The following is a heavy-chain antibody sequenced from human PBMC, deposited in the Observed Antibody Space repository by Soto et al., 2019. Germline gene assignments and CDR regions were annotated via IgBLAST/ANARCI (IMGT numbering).Heavy chain of an antibody. CDR2: ISYDGSNK. D-gene: IGHD3-3*01. CDR3: ARGGGDDFWSGYYYYYGMDV. CDR1: GFTFSSYA. J-gene: IGHJ6*02. V-gene: IGHV3-30-3*01. Sequence: GGSLRLSCAASGFTFSSYAMHWVRLAPGKGLEWVAVISYDGSNKYYADSVKGRFTISRDNSKNTLYLQMNSLRAEDTAVYYCARGGGDDFWSGYYYYYGMDVWGQGTTVTVSS.